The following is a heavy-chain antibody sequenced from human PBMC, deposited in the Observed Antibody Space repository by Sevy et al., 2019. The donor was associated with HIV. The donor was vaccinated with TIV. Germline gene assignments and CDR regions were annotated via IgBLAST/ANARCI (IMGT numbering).Heavy chain of an antibody. CDR1: GFPFSNYA. CDR2: LIGGGSRT. J-gene: IGHJ6*02. D-gene: IGHD2-8*02. V-gene: IGHV3-23*01. Sequence: GGSLRLSCAASGFPFSNYAMSWVRQAPGKGLEWVSTLIGGGSRTYYADSVTGRFIISRDNSRNTLYLQMNSLRAEDTGLYYCAKRRVQSGLSGGGANYGMDGCGRGTTVTVSS. CDR3: AKRRVQSGLSGGGANYGMDG.